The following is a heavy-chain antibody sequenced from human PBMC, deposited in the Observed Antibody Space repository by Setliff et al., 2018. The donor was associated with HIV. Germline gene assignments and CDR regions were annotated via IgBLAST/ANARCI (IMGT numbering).Heavy chain of an antibody. Sequence: SETLSLTCTVSGGSVGSGSYYWSWIRQSPGKGLEWIGYIYYSGSTYYNPSLKSRVTISVDTSKNQFSLKLSSVTAADTAVYYCASLNYYDSSGYYPHWGQGTLVTVS. D-gene: IGHD3-22*01. CDR3: ASLNYYDSSGYYPH. J-gene: IGHJ4*02. V-gene: IGHV4-30-4*08. CDR2: IYYSGST. CDR1: GGSVGSGSYY.